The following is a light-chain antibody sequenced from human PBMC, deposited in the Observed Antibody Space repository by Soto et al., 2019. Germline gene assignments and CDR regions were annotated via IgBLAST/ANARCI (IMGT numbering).Light chain of an antibody. CDR2: GAT. J-gene: IGKJ4*01. CDR3: QQASSFPLT. V-gene: IGKV1-12*01. Sequence: QMTQSPASVSAAVGDRVTINCRASQVISSWLAWYQQRPGTAPKLLIYGATTLRSGVPSRFSGSESGTLFTLAITSLQPEDSATYYCQQASSFPLTFGGGTKVDIK. CDR1: QVISSW.